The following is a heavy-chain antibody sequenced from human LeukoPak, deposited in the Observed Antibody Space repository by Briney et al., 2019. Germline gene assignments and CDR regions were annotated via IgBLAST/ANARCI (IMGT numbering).Heavy chain of an antibody. Sequence: GGSLRLSCAASGFTFTSYSMNWVRQAPGKGLEWVSTISGGGGSTYYADSVKGRFTISRDNSKNTLYLQVNSLRAEDTAVYDFSKGGKWDVTPFDYWGQGTLVTVSS. CDR2: ISGGGGST. CDR3: SKGGKWDVTPFDY. J-gene: IGHJ4*02. CDR1: GFTFTSYS. D-gene: IGHD1-26*01. V-gene: IGHV3-23*01.